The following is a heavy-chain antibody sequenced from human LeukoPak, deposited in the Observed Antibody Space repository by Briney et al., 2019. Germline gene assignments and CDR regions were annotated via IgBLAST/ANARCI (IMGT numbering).Heavy chain of an antibody. CDR3: ARADTAMAPLDY. J-gene: IGHJ4*02. D-gene: IGHD5-18*01. Sequence: VASVKVSCKVSGYTLTELSMHWVRQAPGKGLEWMGGFDPEDGQTIYAQKFQGRVTMTEDTSTDTAYMELSSLRSEDTAVYYCARADTAMAPLDYWGQGALVTVSS. V-gene: IGHV1-24*01. CDR2: FDPEDGQT. CDR1: GYTLTELS.